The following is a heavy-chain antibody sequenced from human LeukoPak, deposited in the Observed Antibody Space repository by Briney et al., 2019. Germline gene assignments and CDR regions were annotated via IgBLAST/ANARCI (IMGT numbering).Heavy chain of an antibody. CDR1: GFTFSSYD. CDR2: IGTVGDT. Sequence: GGSLRLSCAAPGFTFSSYDMHWVRQATGKGLEWVSVIGTVGDTYYSDSVKGRFTISRENAKNCLYLQMNSLRVGDTAVYYCARGPLVGTTNYYFDYWGQGTLVTASS. CDR3: ARGPLVGTTNYYFDY. V-gene: IGHV3-13*01. D-gene: IGHD2/OR15-2a*01. J-gene: IGHJ4*02.